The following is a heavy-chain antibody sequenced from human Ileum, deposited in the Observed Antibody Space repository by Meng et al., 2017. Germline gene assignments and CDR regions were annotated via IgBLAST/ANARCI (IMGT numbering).Heavy chain of an antibody. CDR3: ARDQIGDYVWDY. CDR1: GYTFTSTNYG. V-gene: IGHV1-18*01. Sequence: VQLVQSGAEVKKPGASVKVSCKASGYTFTSTNYGISWMRQAPGQGLEWMGWVSTYNDDTNHVQKFQDRVTMTTDTSTSTVYMELRSLRSDDTAVYYCARDQIGDYVWDYWGQGTLVTVSS. D-gene: IGHD4-17*01. J-gene: IGHJ4*02. CDR2: VSTYNDDT.